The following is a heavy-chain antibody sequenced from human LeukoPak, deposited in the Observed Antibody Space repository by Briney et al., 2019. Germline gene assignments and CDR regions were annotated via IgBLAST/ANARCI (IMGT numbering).Heavy chain of an antibody. CDR1: GFPFSSYA. J-gene: IGHJ4*02. Sequence: PGGSLRLSFAASGFPFSSYAMHWVRQTPGKGLEYVSAISTNGGGTYYANSVKGRFTISRDNSKNTLYLQMGSLRTEDMAVYFCARYCNGVTCYSGYDYWGQGTLVTVSS. CDR3: ARYCNGVTCYSGYDY. CDR2: ISTNGGGT. V-gene: IGHV3-64*01. D-gene: IGHD2-15*01.